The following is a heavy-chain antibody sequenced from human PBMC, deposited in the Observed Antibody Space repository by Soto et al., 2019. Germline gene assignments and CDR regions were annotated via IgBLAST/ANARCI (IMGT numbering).Heavy chain of an antibody. CDR1: GGSISSGGYY. V-gene: IGHV4-31*03. D-gene: IGHD2-2*01. CDR2: IYYSGST. J-gene: IGHJ6*03. CDR3: ARDRKVPAATYYYYYYYMDV. Sequence: LSLTCTVSGGSISSGGYYCSWIRPHPGKGLEWIGYIYYSGSTYYNPSLKSRVTISVDTSKNQFSLKLSSVTAADTAVYYCARDRKVPAATYYYYYYYMDVWGKGTTVTVSS.